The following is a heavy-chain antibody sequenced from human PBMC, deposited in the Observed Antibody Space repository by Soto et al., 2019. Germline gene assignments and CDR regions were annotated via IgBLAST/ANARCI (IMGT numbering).Heavy chain of an antibody. Sequence: ASVKVSCKASGYTFTSYGISWVRQAPGQGLEWIGWMNANSGNTGYAQKFQGRVTMTTNTSISTAYMELSSLRSEDTAVYYCARRVFEYSSSSYYYYYYYMDVWGKGTTVTVSS. CDR2: MNANSGNT. D-gene: IGHD6-6*01. CDR1: GYTFTSYG. V-gene: IGHV1-8*02. CDR3: ARRVFEYSSSSYYYYYYYMDV. J-gene: IGHJ6*03.